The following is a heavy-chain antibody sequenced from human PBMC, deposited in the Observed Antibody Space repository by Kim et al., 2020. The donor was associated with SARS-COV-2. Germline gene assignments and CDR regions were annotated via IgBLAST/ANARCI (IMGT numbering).Heavy chain of an antibody. V-gene: IGHV3-13*01. CDR1: GFTFSSYD. Sequence: GGSLRLSCAASGFTFSSYDMHWVRQATGKGLEWVSAIGTAGDTYYPGSVKGRFTSSRENAKNSLYLQMNSMRAGETAVYYCARGSSSSWYWAFDIWGQGTMVTVSS. CDR3: ARGSSSSWYWAFDI. J-gene: IGHJ3*02. D-gene: IGHD6-13*01. CDR2: IGTAGDT.